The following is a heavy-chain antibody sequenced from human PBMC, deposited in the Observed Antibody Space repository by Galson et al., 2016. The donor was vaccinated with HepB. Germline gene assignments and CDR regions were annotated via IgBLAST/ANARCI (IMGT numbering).Heavy chain of an antibody. CDR3: ARENVALAAHDI. D-gene: IGHD6-25*01. CDR1: GDSMNIYF. CDR2: VYASGDT. J-gene: IGHJ4*02. V-gene: IGHV4-4*07. Sequence: SETLSLTCTVSGDSMNIYFWNWIRQPAGKGLEWIGRVYASGDTNYNPSLKSRVPMSLDTSLRQFSLKLTSVTAADTAVYYCARENVALAAHDIWGQGILVAVS.